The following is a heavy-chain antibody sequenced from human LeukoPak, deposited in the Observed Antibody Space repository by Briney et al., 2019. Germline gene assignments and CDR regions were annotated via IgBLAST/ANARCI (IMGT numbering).Heavy chain of an antibody. V-gene: IGHV3-23*01. CDR1: GFTFSSYA. J-gene: IGHJ4*02. Sequence: GGSLRLSCAASGFTFSSYAMSWVRQAPGKGLEWVSSLSGSGGSTYHADSVKGRFTISRDNSKNTLYLQMNSLRAEDTAVYYCAKGVGDGYNYYFDYWGQGTLVTVSS. CDR3: AKGVGDGYNYYFDY. CDR2: LSGSGGST. D-gene: IGHD5-24*01.